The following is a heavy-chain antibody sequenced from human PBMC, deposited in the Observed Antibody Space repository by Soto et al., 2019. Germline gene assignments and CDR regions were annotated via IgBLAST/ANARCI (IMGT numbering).Heavy chain of an antibody. CDR2: IYSGGST. D-gene: IGHD4-17*01. J-gene: IGHJ6*02. CDR3: ARDVGYGDYDSHYYYGMDV. Sequence: GSLRLSCAASGFTVSSNYMSWVRQAPGKGLEWVSVIYSGGSTYYADSVKGRFTISRDNSKNTLYLQMNSLRAEDTAVYYFARDVGYGDYDSHYYYGMDVWGQGTTVTVSS. CDR1: GFTVSSNY. V-gene: IGHV3-53*01.